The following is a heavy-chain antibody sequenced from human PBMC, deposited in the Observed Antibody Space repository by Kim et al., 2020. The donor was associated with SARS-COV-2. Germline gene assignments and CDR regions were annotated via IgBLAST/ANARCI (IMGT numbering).Heavy chain of an antibody. J-gene: IGHJ4*02. V-gene: IGHV3-11*01. Sequence: VKGRFTISRDNSKNSVYLQMNSLRAEDTAVYFCARGHLIGYSSGLSLQFDYWGQGTLVTVSS. D-gene: IGHD6-19*01. CDR3: ARGHLIGYSSGLSLQFDY.